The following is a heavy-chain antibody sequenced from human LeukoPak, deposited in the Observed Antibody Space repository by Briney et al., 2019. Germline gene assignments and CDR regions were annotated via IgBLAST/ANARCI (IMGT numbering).Heavy chain of an antibody. D-gene: IGHD6-6*01. CDR2: IRSKANSYAT. Sequence: GGSLRLSCAASGFTFSGSAMHWVRQASEKGLEWVGRIRSKANSYATAYAASVKGRFTISRDDSKNTAYLQMNSLKTEDTAVYYCTIVHSSSNRVFDYWGQGTLVTVSS. J-gene: IGHJ4*02. V-gene: IGHV3-73*01. CDR3: TIVHSSSNRVFDY. CDR1: GFTFSGSA.